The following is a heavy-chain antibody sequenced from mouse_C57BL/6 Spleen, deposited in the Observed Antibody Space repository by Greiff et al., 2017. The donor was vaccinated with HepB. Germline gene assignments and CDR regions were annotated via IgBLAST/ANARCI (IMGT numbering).Heavy chain of an antibody. CDR3: TTPYGSRGYYFDY. CDR1: GFNIKDDY. Sequence: VQLQQSGAELVRPGASVKLSCTASGFNIKDDYMHWVKQRPEQGLEWIGWIDPENGDTEYASKFQGKATITADTSSNTAYLQLSSLTSEDTAVYYCTTPYGSRGYYFDYWGQGTTLTVSS. V-gene: IGHV14-4*01. D-gene: IGHD1-1*01. J-gene: IGHJ2*01. CDR2: IDPENGDT.